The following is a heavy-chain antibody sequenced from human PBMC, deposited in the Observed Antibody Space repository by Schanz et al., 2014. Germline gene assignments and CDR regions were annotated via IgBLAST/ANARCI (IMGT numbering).Heavy chain of an antibody. CDR1: GFTFSDYW. V-gene: IGHV3-23*04. CDR3: ANNWNLDY. D-gene: IGHD1-20*01. CDR2: ISGRDGST. J-gene: IGHJ4*02. Sequence: EVQLVESGGGLVQPGGSLRLSCTASGFTFSDYWMSWVRQAPGKGLEWVSAISGRDGSTYYADSVRGRFTISRDNSKNTLYLQMNSLRAEDTAVYYCANNWNLDYWGQGTLVTVSS.